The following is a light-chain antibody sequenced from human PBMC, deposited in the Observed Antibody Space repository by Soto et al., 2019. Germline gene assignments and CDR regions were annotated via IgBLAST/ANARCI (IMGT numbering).Light chain of an antibody. Sequence: QSALTQPASVSGSPGQSITISCTGTNSDVGKYNYVSWYQQHPAKAPKLMIFEVSNRPSGVSNRFSGSKSGNTASLTISGLQAEDEAEYYCSSYTGSSINTVVFGGGTKLTVL. CDR1: NSDVGKYNY. V-gene: IGLV2-14*01. CDR2: EVS. CDR3: SSYTGSSINTVV. J-gene: IGLJ2*01.